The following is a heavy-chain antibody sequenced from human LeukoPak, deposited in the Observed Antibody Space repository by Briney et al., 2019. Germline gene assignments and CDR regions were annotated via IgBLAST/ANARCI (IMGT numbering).Heavy chain of an antibody. J-gene: IGHJ6*03. CDR1: GGSISSYY. CDR3: ARDKSEYQLLGYYYYYMDV. Sequence: SETLSLTCTVSGGSISSYYWSWIRQPPGKGLEWIGYIYYSGSTNYNPSLKSRVTISVDTSKNQFSLKLSSVTAADTAVYYCARDKSEYQLLGYYYYYMDVWGKGTTFTVSS. V-gene: IGHV4-59*01. D-gene: IGHD2-2*01. CDR2: IYYSGST.